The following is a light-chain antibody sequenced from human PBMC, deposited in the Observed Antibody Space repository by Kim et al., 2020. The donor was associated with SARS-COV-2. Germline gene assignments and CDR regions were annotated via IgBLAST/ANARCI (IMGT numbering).Light chain of an antibody. CDR1: ENVGSF. CDR2: SVS. J-gene: IGKJ1*01. Sequence: EIVMTQSPATLSVSPGERVTLSCRADENVGSFLAWYQQRPGQPPRLLISSVSARASGIPARFTGSGSGTEFALTINSLQSEDFAFYHCQQYRLWPWTFGQGTKVDIK. V-gene: IGKV3-15*01. CDR3: QQYRLWPWT.